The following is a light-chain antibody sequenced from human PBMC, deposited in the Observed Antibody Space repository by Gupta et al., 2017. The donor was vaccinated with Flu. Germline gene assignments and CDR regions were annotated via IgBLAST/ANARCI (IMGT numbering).Light chain of an antibody. CDR3: MISDSDGWV. CDR1: CGLNVGSHR. J-gene: IGLJ3*02. Sequence: QAVLTQPSSLSASPGASVRLTCTLRCGLNVGSHRIYWYQQKPGSPPQYLLRYNSDSDTQQGSGVPSRFSRSKDDSCKAGILLISGLQSDDEVDYYCMISDSDGWVVGGGTKLTVL. CDR2: YNSDSDT. V-gene: IGLV5-45*02.